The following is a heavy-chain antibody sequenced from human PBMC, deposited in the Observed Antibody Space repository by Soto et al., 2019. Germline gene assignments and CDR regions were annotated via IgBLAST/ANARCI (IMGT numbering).Heavy chain of an antibody. CDR1: GFTFRTYS. Sequence: EVQLVESGGGLVQPGGSLRLSCAASGFTFRTYSMSWVRQAPGRGLEWVSYIDNAGGAIYYADSVKGRFTISRDNAKNSLFLQMNSLRDDDTAVYYCARDRMWEQWLGPHDAFEIWGQGTVVTVSS. CDR2: IDNAGGAI. D-gene: IGHD6-19*01. CDR3: ARDRMWEQWLGPHDAFEI. V-gene: IGHV3-48*02. J-gene: IGHJ3*02.